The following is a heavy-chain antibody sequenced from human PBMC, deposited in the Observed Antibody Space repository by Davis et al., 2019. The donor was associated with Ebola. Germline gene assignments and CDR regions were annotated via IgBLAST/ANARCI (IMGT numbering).Heavy chain of an antibody. Sequence: ASVTVSCKASGYTFTSYGISGVRQAPGKGLEWMGWISAYNGNTNYAQKLQGRVTMTTDTSTSTAYMELRSLRSDDTAVYYCARAGRDGSGTPFDYWGQGTLVTVSS. J-gene: IGHJ4*02. CDR3: ARAGRDGSGTPFDY. D-gene: IGHD3-10*01. CDR2: ISAYNGNT. CDR1: GYTFTSYG. V-gene: IGHV1-18*01.